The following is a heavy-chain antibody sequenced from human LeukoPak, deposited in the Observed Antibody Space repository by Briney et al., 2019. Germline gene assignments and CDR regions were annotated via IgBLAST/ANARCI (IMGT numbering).Heavy chain of an antibody. D-gene: IGHD1-26*01. J-gene: IGHJ4*02. Sequence: ASVKVSCKASGGTFSSYAISWVRQAPGQGLEWMGGIIPIFGTANYAQKFQGRVTITADESTSTAYMELSSLRSEDTAVYYCAREGPLVGATYFDYWGQGTLVTVSS. CDR2: IIPIFGTA. CDR1: GGTFSSYA. V-gene: IGHV1-69*13. CDR3: AREGPLVGATYFDY.